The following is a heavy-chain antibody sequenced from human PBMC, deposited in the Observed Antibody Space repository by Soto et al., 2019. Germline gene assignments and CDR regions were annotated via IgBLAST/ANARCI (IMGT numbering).Heavy chain of an antibody. D-gene: IGHD1-20*01. V-gene: IGHV4-59*01. CDR2: IYYSGST. CDR1: GGSISSYY. J-gene: IGHJ6*02. CDR3: ARDRYPTYYYYGMDV. Sequence: SETLSLTCTVSGGSISSYYWSWIRQPPGKGLEWIGYIYYSGSTNYNPSLKSRVTISVDTFKNQFSLKLSSVTAADTAVYYCARDRYPTYYYYGMDVWGQGTTVTVSS.